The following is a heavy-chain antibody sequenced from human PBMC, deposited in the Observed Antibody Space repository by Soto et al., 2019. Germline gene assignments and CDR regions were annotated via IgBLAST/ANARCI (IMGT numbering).Heavy chain of an antibody. CDR2: ISPYTGDT. D-gene: IGHD3-10*01. CDR3: GRDTEGRSLFDP. CDR1: GYTFTTHA. Sequence: GASVKVSCKTSGYTFTTHAISWVRQAPGQGLEGVGWISPYTGDTHYAHKVQGRVTMTTDTSKSTAYMELNSLRSDDTAVYYCGRDTEGRSLFDPWGRRSSVTVSA. J-gene: IGHJ5*02. V-gene: IGHV1-18*01.